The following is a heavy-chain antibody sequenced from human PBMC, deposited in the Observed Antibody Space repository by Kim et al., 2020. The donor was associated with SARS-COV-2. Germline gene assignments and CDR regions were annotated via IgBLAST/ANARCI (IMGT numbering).Heavy chain of an antibody. J-gene: IGHJ3*02. CDR3: AKDPSAFDI. Sequence: GSKYYADSVKGRFTISRDNSKNTLYLQMNSLRAEDTAVYYCAKDPSAFDIWGQGTMVTVSS. V-gene: IGHV3-23*01. CDR2: GSK.